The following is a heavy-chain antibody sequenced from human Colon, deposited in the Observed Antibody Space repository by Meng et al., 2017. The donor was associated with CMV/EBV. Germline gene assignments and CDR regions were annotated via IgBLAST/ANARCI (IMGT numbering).Heavy chain of an antibody. CDR2: IGGSGGSI. D-gene: IGHD1-26*01. J-gene: IGHJ3*01. CDR1: EITFNIYA. CDR3: ARGELVGATAGIDFFDF. V-gene: IGHV3-23*01. Sequence: GGSLRLSCAASEITFNIYAMIWVRQSPGKGLEWVSIIGGSGGSIYYADSVKGRFTIFRDNSKNTLYLQMNTLRVDDTAVYYCARGELVGATAGIDFFDFWGQGTMVTVSS.